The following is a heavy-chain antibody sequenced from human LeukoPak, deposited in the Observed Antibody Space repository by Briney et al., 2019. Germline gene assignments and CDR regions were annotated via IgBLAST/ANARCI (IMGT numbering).Heavy chain of an antibody. D-gene: IGHD4-11*01. J-gene: IGHJ4*02. V-gene: IGHV3-7*01. CDR3: AGRDSARNPWAY. CDR1: GFTFTDFW. CDR2: IRPDGSEQ. Sequence: GGSLRLSCAASGFTFTDFWMNWIRRAPGRGLEWVANIRPDGSEQFYVDSVKGRFTISRDNAKNSVYLQMNSLRADDTAVYYCAGRDSARNPWAYWGQGTLVTVST.